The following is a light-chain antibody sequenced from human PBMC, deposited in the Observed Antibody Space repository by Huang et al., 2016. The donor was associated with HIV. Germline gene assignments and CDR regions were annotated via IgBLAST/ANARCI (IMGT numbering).Light chain of an antibody. CDR3: QQRSNWPPLT. J-gene: IGKJ4*01. CDR1: QSISTF. Sequence: EIVLTQSPATLSLSPGDRATLSCGASQSISTFLAWYQHKPGQAPRLLIYDASTRAAGIPPRFSGSGSGTDFTLTISSLEPEDFAIYYCQQRSNWPPLTFGGGTKVEIK. V-gene: IGKV3-11*01. CDR2: DAS.